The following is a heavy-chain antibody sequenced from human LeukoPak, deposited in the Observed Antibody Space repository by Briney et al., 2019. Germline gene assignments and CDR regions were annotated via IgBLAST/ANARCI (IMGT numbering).Heavy chain of an antibody. V-gene: IGHV7-4-1*02. J-gene: IGHJ4*02. CDR3: ARSNNDGDYLGVGFDY. CDR2: INTNTGNP. D-gene: IGHD4-17*01. CDR1: EGTFSSYA. Sequence: ASVKVSCKASEGTFSSYAISWVRQAPGQGLEWMGWINTNTGNPTYAQGFTGRFVFSLDTSVSTAYLQISSLQAEDTAVYYCARSNNDGDYLGVGFDYWGQGTLVTVSS.